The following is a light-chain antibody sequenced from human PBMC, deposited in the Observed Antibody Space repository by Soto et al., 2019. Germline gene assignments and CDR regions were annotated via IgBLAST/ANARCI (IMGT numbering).Light chain of an antibody. J-gene: IGKJ1*01. CDR1: QTISTY. CDR3: QQCYSSPRT. CDR2: AAS. Sequence: DIQMTQYPSTLSASIGDRVTITCRASQTISTYLNWYQQKLGKAPTLLIYAASSLQSGVPSRFSGGGSGTDFTLTISSLQPEDFATYFCQQCYSSPRTFGQGTKVDIK. V-gene: IGKV1-39*01.